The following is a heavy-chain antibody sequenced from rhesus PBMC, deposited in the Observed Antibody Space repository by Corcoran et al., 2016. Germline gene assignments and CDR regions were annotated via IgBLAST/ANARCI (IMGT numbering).Heavy chain of an antibody. CDR2: ISPYSGNR. J-gene: IGHJ5-1*01. V-gene: IGHV1-180*01. Sequence: QVQLVQSGAEIKQPGASVKLSCKASGYTFTTYYIHWVRQAPGQGLEWIGLISPYSGNRDYAQNCQGRVSITTDTSTNTGYMELSSLRSEDTAVYYCTREGTLRGNRFDVWGPGVLVTVSS. CDR3: TREGTLRGNRFDV. CDR1: GYTFTTYY. D-gene: IGHD2-33*01.